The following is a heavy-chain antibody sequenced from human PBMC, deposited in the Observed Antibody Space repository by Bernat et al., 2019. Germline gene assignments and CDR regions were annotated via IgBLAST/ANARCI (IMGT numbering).Heavy chain of an antibody. Sequence: QITLKESGPTLVKPTQTLTLTCTFSGFSLSTSGVGVGWIRQPPGKALEWLALIYWDDDKRYSPSLKSRLTITKDTSKNQVVLTMTNMDPVDTATYYCAHMRITMVRGTPGNWFDPWGQGTLVTVSS. CDR3: AHMRITMVRGTPGNWFDP. D-gene: IGHD3-10*01. CDR1: GFSLSTSGVG. V-gene: IGHV2-5*02. CDR2: IYWDDDK. J-gene: IGHJ5*02.